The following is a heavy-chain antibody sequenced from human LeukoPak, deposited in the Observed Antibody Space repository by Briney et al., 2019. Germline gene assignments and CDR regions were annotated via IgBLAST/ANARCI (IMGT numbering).Heavy chain of an antibody. CDR2: NSGDGNTI. D-gene: IGHD3-22*01. CDR3: ARPPSFHYDTTGPDY. J-gene: IGHJ4*02. CDR1: GFTFSSFE. Sequence: GGSLRLSCAASGFTFSSFEMNWVRQAPGKGLEWVSFNSGDGNTIYYADSVKGRFTIPRDNAKHSVYLQMNSLRAEDTAVYYCARPPSFHYDTTGPDYWGQGTLVTVSS. V-gene: IGHV3-48*03.